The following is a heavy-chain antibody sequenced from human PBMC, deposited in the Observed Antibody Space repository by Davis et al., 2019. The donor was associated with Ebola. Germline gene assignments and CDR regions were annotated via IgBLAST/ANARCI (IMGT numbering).Heavy chain of an antibody. Sequence: PGGSLRLSCAVYGGSFSGYYWSWIRQPPGKGLEWIGEINHSGSTNYNPSLKSRVTISVDTSKNQFSLKLSSVTAADTAVYYCARRRWGNSSSRGGRLWVPLDYWGQGTLVTVSS. D-gene: IGHD6-6*01. CDR1: GGSFSGYY. V-gene: IGHV4-34*01. J-gene: IGHJ4*02. CDR3: ARRRWGNSSSRGGRLWVPLDY. CDR2: INHSGST.